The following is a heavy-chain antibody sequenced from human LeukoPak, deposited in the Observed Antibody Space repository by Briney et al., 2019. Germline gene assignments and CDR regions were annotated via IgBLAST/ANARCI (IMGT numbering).Heavy chain of an antibody. CDR2: IRSKANSYAT. CDR3: ARVGPYVLGSSHIPPYYFDY. Sequence: GGSLRLSCAASGFTFSGSAMHWVRQASGKGLEWVGRIRSKANSYATAYAASVKGRFTISRDDSKNTLYLQMNSLRAEDTAVYYCARVGPYVLGSSHIPPYYFDYWGQGTLVTVSS. CDR1: GFTFSGSA. D-gene: IGHD3-16*01. J-gene: IGHJ4*02. V-gene: IGHV3-73*01.